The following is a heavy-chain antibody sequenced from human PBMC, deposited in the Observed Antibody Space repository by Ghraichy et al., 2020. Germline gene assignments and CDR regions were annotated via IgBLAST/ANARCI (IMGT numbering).Heavy chain of an antibody. CDR1: GYTFTGYY. D-gene: IGHD2-15*01. V-gene: IGHV1-2*02. CDR2: INPNSGGT. J-gene: IGHJ1*01. CDR3: ASLLGYCSGGSCWEYFQH. Sequence: ASVKVSCKASGYTFTGYYMHWVRQAPGQGLEWMGWINPNSGGTNYAQKFQGRVTMTRDTSISTAYMELSRLRSDDTAVYYCASLLGYCSGGSCWEYFQHWGQGTLVTVSS.